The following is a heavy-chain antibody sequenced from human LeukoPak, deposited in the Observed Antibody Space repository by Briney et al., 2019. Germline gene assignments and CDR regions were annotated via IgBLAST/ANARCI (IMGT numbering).Heavy chain of an antibody. V-gene: IGHV5-51*01. Sequence: HGESLKISCKGSGNSFTTYWISWVRQMPGKGLEWMGIIYPGDSDTRYNPSFQGQVTISADKSINTAYLQWSSLKASDTAIYYCARHRRDIPGRQYYFDYWGQGTLVTVSS. J-gene: IGHJ4*02. CDR2: IYPGDSDT. CDR1: GNSFTTYW. CDR3: ARHRRDIPGRQYYFDY. D-gene: IGHD6-6*01.